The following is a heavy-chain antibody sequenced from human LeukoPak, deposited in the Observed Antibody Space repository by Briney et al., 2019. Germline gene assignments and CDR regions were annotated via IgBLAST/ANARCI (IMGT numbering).Heavy chain of an antibody. Sequence: PSETLSLTCTVSGGSISSSSYYWGWIRQPPGKGLEWIGSIYYSGSTYYNPSLKSRVTISVDTSTNQFSLKLSSVTAADTAVYYCARQDYDFWSGYYPFDYWGQGTLVTVSS. J-gene: IGHJ4*02. CDR1: GGSISSSSYY. D-gene: IGHD3-3*01. V-gene: IGHV4-39*01. CDR3: ARQDYDFWSGYYPFDY. CDR2: IYYSGST.